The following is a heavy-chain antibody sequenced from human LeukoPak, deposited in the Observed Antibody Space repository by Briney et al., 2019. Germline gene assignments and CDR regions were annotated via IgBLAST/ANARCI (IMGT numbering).Heavy chain of an antibody. J-gene: IGHJ4*02. CDR3: VDYEDCYDSSRYYPDY. CDR2: IYYSRST. CDR1: RGTIRSGSYY. V-gene: IGHV4-39*01. D-gene: IGHD3-22*01. Sequence: SETLSLTSTEPRGTIRSGSYYWGWIRQPPGKGLEWIGSIYYSRSTYYNPSLKSRVTISVDTSKNQFSLKLSSLTAADTAVYYCVDYEDCYDSSRYYPDYWGQGTLVTVSS.